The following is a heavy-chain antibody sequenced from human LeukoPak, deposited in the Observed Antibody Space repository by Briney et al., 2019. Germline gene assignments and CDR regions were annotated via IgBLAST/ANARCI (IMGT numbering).Heavy chain of an antibody. CDR1: GGTFSSYA. J-gene: IGHJ6*04. CDR3: ATGGRYYYYYGMDV. V-gene: IGHV1-69*13. Sequence: GASVKVSCKTSGGTFSSYAITWVRQAPGQGLGWMGGIIPIFGTANYAQKFQDRVTITADESTSMAYMELSSLRSEDTAVYYCATGGRYYYYYGMDVWGKGTTVTVSS. CDR2: IIPIFGTA. D-gene: IGHD5-12*01.